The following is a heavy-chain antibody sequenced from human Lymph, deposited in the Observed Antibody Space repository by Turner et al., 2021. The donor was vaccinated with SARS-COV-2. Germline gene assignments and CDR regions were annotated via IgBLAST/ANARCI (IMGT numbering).Heavy chain of an antibody. CDR1: GFNVSSHY. CDR3: ARDNPHDAFDI. V-gene: IGHV3-53*02. CDR2: IYSGGST. Sequence: EVQLGETGGGLIQPGGSLRLSCAASGFNVSSHYMSWVRQAPGKGLEWVSVIYSGGSTFYADSVRGRFTISRDNSKNTLYLQMNSLRAEDTAVYYCARDNPHDAFDIWGQGTMVTVSS. J-gene: IGHJ3*02.